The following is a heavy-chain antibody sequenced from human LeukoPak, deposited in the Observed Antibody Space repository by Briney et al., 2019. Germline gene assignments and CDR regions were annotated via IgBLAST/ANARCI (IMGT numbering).Heavy chain of an antibody. V-gene: IGHV5-51*01. CDR3: TRHIAAAGPDY. J-gene: IGHJ4*02. Sequence: PGESLKISCKGSGYSFTNNWIGWVRQMPGKGLEWMAIIYAGDSGTRISPSFQGQVTISADKSISTAYLQWSSLKASDTAIYYCTRHIAAAGPDYWGQGTLVTVSS. CDR1: GYSFTNNW. CDR2: IYAGDSGT. D-gene: IGHD6-13*01.